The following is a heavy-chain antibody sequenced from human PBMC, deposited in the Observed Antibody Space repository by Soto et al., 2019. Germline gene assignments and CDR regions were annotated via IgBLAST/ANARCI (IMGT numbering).Heavy chain of an antibody. J-gene: IGHJ6*02. V-gene: IGHV1-18*01. D-gene: IGHD2-21*01. CDR3: AVIGDVPYYYYGMDV. Sequence: QVQLVQSGAEVKKPGASVKVSCKASGYTFSTYGISWVRQAPGQGLEWMGWINGHNGNTNYAPKLQGRITMSTDTATTTACMELRSLRSDETAVYCCAVIGDVPYYYYGMDVWGQATTVTVSS. CDR1: GYTFSTYG. CDR2: INGHNGNT.